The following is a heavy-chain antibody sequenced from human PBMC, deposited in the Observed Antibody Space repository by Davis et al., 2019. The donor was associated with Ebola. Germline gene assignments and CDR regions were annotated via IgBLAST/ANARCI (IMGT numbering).Heavy chain of an antibody. CDR1: GGSISNGDFR. Sequence: PSETLSLTCTVSGGSISNGDFRWGWVRQPPGKGPEWIGSIHRGGSTYYNSSLKDRLSISVDTSRNQFSLKLKSVSAADTAVYFCVRLRTYDSFDPWGQGALVTVSS. CDR3: VRLRTYDSFDP. CDR2: IHRGGST. D-gene: IGHD3-3*01. V-gene: IGHV4-39*01. J-gene: IGHJ5*02.